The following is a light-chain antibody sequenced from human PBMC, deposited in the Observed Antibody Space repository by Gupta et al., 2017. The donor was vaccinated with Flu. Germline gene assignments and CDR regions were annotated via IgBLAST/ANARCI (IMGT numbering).Light chain of an antibody. J-gene: IGLJ2*01. CDR2: AAN. CDR3: QPDESGDRVV. V-gene: IGLV6-57*01. Sequence: VTISCTRSSGSIPSNYVHWYQQRPGSSPTSVLSAANQRPAGIPDRFSGSIDSSSNSASLTISAQREEDADDYYGQPDESGDRVVFGGGTKLTVV. CDR1: SGSIPSNY.